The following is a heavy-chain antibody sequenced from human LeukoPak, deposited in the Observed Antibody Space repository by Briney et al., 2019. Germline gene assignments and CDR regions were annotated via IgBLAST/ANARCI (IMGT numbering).Heavy chain of an antibody. CDR3: ARDVRGVRGDYYYMDV. CDR1: GFAFSSHW. D-gene: IGHD3-10*01. J-gene: IGHJ6*03. V-gene: IGHV3-74*01. CDR2: IKSDGSVT. Sequence: GGSLRLSCAASGFAFSSHWFHWVRQAPGKRLVWVSRIKSDGSVTTYADSVRGRFTISRDNAKNTLYLQMNSLRAEDTAVYYCARDVRGVRGDYYYMDVWGKGTTVTVSS.